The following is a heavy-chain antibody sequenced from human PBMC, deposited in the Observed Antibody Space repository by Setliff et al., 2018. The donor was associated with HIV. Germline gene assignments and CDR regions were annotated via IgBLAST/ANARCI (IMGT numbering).Heavy chain of an antibody. CDR3: ARDRRGSGSFFPSWFDP. Sequence: KPSETLSLTCTVSGGSISTYYWSWIRQPPGKGLEWIGSIYFTGSSDNNPSLKSRVTLSVDTSKHQFSLKLSSVTAADTAVYYCARDRRGSGSFFPSWFDPWGQGTLVTVSS. V-gene: IGHV4-59*01. D-gene: IGHD3-10*01. CDR1: GGSISTYY. CDR2: IYFTGSS. J-gene: IGHJ5*02.